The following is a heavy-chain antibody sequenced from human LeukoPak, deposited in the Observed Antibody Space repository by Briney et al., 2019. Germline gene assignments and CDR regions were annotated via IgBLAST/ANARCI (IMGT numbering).Heavy chain of an antibody. CDR3: ARHGSGSYYMVDY. D-gene: IGHD3-10*01. CDR1: GGTFSSYA. Sequence: SVKVSCKASGGTFSSYAISWVRQAPGQGLEWMGRIIPILGIANYAQKFQGRVTITADKSTSTAYMELRSLRSDDTAVYYCARHGSGSYYMVDYWGQGTLVTVSS. J-gene: IGHJ4*02. CDR2: IIPILGIA. V-gene: IGHV1-69*04.